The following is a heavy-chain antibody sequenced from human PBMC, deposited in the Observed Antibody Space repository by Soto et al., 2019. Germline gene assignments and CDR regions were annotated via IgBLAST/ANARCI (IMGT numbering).Heavy chain of an antibody. CDR2: INPSGGST. D-gene: IGHD5-12*01. Sequence: ASVKVSCKASGYTFTSYYMHWVRQAPGQGLEWMGIINPSGGSTSYAQKFQGRVTMTRDTSTSTVYMELSSLRSEDTAVYYCARDLGSATWWLRDRYYGMDVWGQGTTVTVSS. J-gene: IGHJ6*02. V-gene: IGHV1-46*01. CDR3: ARDLGSATWWLRDRYYGMDV. CDR1: GYTFTSYY.